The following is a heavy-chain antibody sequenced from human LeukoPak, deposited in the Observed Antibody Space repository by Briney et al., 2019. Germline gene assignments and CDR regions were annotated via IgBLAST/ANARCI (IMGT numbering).Heavy chain of an antibody. V-gene: IGHV4-39*01. CDR3: ASDRSSWNPGAPY. Sequence: MPSETLSLTCSVSGDSISSGNYYWGWVRQPPGKGLEWIGNLYYSGTTYYNPSFKSRDTISVDTSKNQFSLKLSSVTAADTAVYYCASDRSSWNPGAPYWGQGTLVTVSS. CDR2: LYYSGTT. J-gene: IGHJ4*02. CDR1: GDSISSGNYY. D-gene: IGHD6-13*01.